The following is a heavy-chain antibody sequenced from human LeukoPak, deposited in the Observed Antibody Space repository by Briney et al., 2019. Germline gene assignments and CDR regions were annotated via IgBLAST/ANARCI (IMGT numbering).Heavy chain of an antibody. CDR2: ISGSSSYI. CDR3: ARGEGVSSHFDY. V-gene: IGHV3-21*01. Sequence: GGSLRLSCAASGFTFSYFTMNWVRQAPGKGLEWVSSISGSSSYIYYADSVKGRFTISRDNAKNSPFLQMNSLRAEDTAVYYCARGEGVSSHFDYWGQGTLVTVSS. D-gene: IGHD2-8*01. J-gene: IGHJ4*02. CDR1: GFTFSYFT.